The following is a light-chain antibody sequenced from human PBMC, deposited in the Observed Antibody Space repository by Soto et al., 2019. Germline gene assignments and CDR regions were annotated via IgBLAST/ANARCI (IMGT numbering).Light chain of an antibody. CDR2: AAS. J-gene: IGKJ1*01. V-gene: IGKV3-20*01. CDR3: QHYGSSPWT. CDR1: QTVSGRY. Sequence: EIVLTQSAGTLSLSPGERATLSCRASQTVSGRYLAWFQQKPGQTPRLLIYAASTRAAGVPDRFSGSGSGTDFSLTINRLEPEDFALYYCQHYGSSPWTFGQGTKVEIK.